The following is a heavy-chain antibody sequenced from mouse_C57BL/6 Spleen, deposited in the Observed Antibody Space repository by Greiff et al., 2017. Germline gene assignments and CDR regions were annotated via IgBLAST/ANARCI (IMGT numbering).Heavy chain of an antibody. J-gene: IGHJ3*01. V-gene: IGHV3-6*01. CDR2: ISYDGSN. CDR3: ARDDDYDPY. Sequence: EVKLMESGPGLVKPSQSLSLTCSVTGYSITSGYYWNWIRQFPGNKLEWMGYISYDGSNKYNPSLKNRISITRDTSKNQFFLKLNSVTTEDTATYYCARDDDYDPYWGQGTLVTVSA. D-gene: IGHD2-4*01. CDR1: GYSITSGYY.